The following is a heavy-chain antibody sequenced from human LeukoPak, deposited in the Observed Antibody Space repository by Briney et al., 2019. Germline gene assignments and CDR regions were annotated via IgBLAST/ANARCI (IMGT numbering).Heavy chain of an antibody. CDR1: GYTFTSYD. D-gene: IGHD3-10*01. CDR2: MNPNSGNT. Sequence: ASVKVSCKASGYTFTSYDINWVRQATGQGLEWMGWMNPNSGNTGYAQKFQGRVTMTRNTSISTAYMELSSLRSEDTAVYYCARESPSSGCYVFDYWGQGTLVTVSS. CDR3: ARESPSSGCYVFDY. V-gene: IGHV1-8*01. J-gene: IGHJ4*02.